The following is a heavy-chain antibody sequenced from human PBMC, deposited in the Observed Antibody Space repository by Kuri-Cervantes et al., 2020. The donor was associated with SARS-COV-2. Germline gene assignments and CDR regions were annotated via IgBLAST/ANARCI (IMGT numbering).Heavy chain of an antibody. CDR1: GFTFSSYA. CDR3: ARLRRHNDGWFATGYYMDV. V-gene: IGHV3-30-3*01. Sequence: LSLTCAASGFTFSSYAVHWVRQAPGKGLEWVAIISYDGTKKYYADSVKGRFTISRDNSKNTLYLQMNSLRADDTALYYCARLRRHNDGWFATGYYMDVWGKGTTVTVSS. J-gene: IGHJ6*03. CDR2: ISYDGTKK. D-gene: IGHD6-19*01.